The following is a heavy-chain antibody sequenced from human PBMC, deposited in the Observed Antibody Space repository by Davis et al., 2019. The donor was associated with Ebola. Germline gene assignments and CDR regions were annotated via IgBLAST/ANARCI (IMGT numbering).Heavy chain of an antibody. J-gene: IGHJ4*02. CDR3: ARGSVKMDS. D-gene: IGHD3-22*01. V-gene: IGHV4-34*01. Sequence: PSETLSLTCAVNGGPFSVYYWTYIRQSPGMGLEWIGEINHSGISSYNPALKTRVRMSVDPSKNQFSLRLRSVTAADTAVYYCARGSVKMDSWGQGILVTVSS. CDR2: INHSGIS. CDR1: GGPFSVYY.